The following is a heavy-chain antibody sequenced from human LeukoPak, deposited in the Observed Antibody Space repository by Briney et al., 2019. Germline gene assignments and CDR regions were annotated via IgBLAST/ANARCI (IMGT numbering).Heavy chain of an antibody. J-gene: IGHJ4*02. CDR3: ARGRGYYLPAWGY. CDR1: GGSISSSNW. CDR2: INHSGST. V-gene: IGHV4-4*02. D-gene: IGHD3-22*01. Sequence: SGTLSLTCAVSGGSISSSNWWSWVRQPPGKGLEWIGEINHSGSTNYNPSLKSRVTISVDTSKNQFSLKLSSVTAADTAVYYCARGRGYYLPAWGYWGQGTLVTVSS.